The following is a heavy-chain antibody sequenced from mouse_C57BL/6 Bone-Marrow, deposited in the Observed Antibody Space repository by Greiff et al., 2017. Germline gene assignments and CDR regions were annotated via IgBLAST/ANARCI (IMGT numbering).Heavy chain of an antibody. D-gene: IGHD2-1*01. CDR1: GYTFTDYY. CDR3: ACHGNGWFAY. V-gene: IGHV1-26*01. Sequence: EVQLQQSGPELVKPGASVKISCKASGYTFTDYYMNWVKQSHGKSLEWIGDINPNNGGTSYNQKFKGNATLTVDKSSSSAYMELRSLTSEDSAVYSCACHGNGWFAYWGQGTLVTVSA. J-gene: IGHJ3*01. CDR2: INPNNGGT.